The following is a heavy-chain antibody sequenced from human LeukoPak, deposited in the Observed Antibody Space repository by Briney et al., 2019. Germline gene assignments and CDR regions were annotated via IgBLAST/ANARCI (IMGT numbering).Heavy chain of an antibody. CDR2: INSNSGDT. Sequence: GASVQVSCMAPVYTFTGCYMHWVRQAPGQGLEWMGWINSNSGDTNYAQKFQGRVTMTRDTSISTAYMELSRLRSDDTAVYYCAREPHYDLLTGYALGYLDLWGRGTLLTVSS. CDR3: AREPHYDLLTGYALGYLDL. D-gene: IGHD3-9*01. J-gene: IGHJ2*01. V-gene: IGHV1-2*02. CDR1: VYTFTGCY.